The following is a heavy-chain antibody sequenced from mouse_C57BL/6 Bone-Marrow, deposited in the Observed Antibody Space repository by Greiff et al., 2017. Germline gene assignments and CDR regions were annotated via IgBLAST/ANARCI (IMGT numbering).Heavy chain of an antibody. CDR3: ARLGGHYDPWFAY. D-gene: IGHD1-2*01. V-gene: IGHV1-26*01. Sequence: EVKLQQSGPELVKPGASVKISCKASGYTFTDYYMNWVKQSHGKSLEWIGDINPNNGGTSYNQKFKGKATLTVDKSSSTAYMELRSLTSEDSAVYYCARLGGHYDPWFAYWGQGTLVTVSA. CDR1: GYTFTDYY. CDR2: INPNNGGT. J-gene: IGHJ3*01.